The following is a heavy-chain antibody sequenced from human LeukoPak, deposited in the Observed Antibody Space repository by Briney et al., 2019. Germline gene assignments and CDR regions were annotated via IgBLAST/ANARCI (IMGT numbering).Heavy chain of an antibody. V-gene: IGHV3-30*18. Sequence: PGGSLRLSCAASGFTFSSYGMHWVRQAPGKGLEWVAVISYDGSNKCYADSVKGRFTISRDNSKNTLYLQMNSLRAEDTAVYYCAKDRATGSLYDSSGYYSHWGQGTLVTVSS. CDR3: AKDRATGSLYDSSGYYSH. J-gene: IGHJ4*02. CDR2: ISYDGSNK. CDR1: GFTFSSYG. D-gene: IGHD3-22*01.